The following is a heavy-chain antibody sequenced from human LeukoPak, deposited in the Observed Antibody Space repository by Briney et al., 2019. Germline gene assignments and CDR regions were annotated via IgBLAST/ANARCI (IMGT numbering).Heavy chain of an antibody. V-gene: IGHV4-59*08. CDR2: IYYSGST. CDR3: ARLDSSGWYQTHYFDY. CDR1: GGSISSYY. Sequence: PSETLSLTCTVSGGSISSYYWSWIRQPPGKGLGWIGYIYYSGSTNYNPSLKSRVTISVDTSKNQFSLKLSSVTAADTAVYYCARLDSSGWYQTHYFDYWGQGTLVTVSS. D-gene: IGHD6-19*01. J-gene: IGHJ4*02.